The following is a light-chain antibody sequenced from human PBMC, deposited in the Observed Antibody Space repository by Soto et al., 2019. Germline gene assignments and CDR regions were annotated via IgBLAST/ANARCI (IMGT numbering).Light chain of an antibody. CDR1: QIVSSSY. CDR3: QQYGSSAPIT. Sequence: EIVLTQSPGTLSLTHGESATLSCRASQIVSSSYVAWYQQKPGQAPRLLTYDASRRASGTPDRFIGSGSGTDFTLTISRLEPEDFALYFCQQYGSSAPITFGQGTRLEIK. V-gene: IGKV3-20*01. J-gene: IGKJ5*01. CDR2: DAS.